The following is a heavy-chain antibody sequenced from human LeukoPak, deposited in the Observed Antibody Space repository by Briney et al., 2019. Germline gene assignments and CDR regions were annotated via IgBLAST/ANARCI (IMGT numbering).Heavy chain of an antibody. J-gene: IGHJ4*02. CDR3: ARSNQADDY. CDR1: GFTFSSHA. D-gene: IGHD4-11*01. V-gene: IGHV3-74*01. CDR2: INPGGSST. Sequence: GGSLRLSCAASGFTFSSHAMSWVRQAPGKGLVWVSRINPGGSSTTYADSVKGRFTISRDNAKSTLYLQMNSLRAEDTALYYCARSNQADDYWGQGTLVTVSS.